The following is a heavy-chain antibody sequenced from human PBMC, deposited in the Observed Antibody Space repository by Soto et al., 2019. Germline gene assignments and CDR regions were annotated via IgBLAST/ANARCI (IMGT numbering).Heavy chain of an antibody. CDR2: INPRDSDT. J-gene: IGHJ4*02. CDR1: GYSFTTYW. V-gene: IGHV5-51*01. Sequence: GESLKISCKGSGYSFTTYWIGWVRQMPGKGLEWMGIINPRDSDTRYSPSFQGQVTISADKSISTAYLQWSSLKASDTAMYYCTRPGSSSSDYWGQGTLVTVSS. D-gene: IGHD6-6*01. CDR3: TRPGSSSSDY.